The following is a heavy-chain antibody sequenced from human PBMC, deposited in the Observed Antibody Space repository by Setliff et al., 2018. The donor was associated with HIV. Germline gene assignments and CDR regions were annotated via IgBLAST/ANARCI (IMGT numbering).Heavy chain of an antibody. J-gene: IGHJ4*01. CDR2: INHSGST. Sequence: PSETLSLTCAVYGGSFSGYYWSWIRQPPGKGLEWIGEINHSGSTNYNPSLKSRVTISVDTSKNQFSLKLSSVTAADTAVYYCARLRGDDYVWGHGTLVTVSS. CDR3: ARLRGDDYV. CDR1: GGSFSGYY. D-gene: IGHD3-16*01. V-gene: IGHV4-34*01.